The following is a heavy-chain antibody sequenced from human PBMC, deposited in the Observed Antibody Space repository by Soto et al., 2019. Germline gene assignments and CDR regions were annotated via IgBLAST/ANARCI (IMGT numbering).Heavy chain of an antibody. Sequence: QVHLVQSGAEVKKPGASVKVSCKGSGYTFTSYGITWVRQAPGQGLEWMGWISAHNCNTDYAQKLQGRDTVTRDTSTSTAYMELRSLRSDDTAVYYCARGRYGDYWGQGALVTVSS. CDR2: ISAHNCNT. CDR1: GYTFTSYG. J-gene: IGHJ4*02. D-gene: IGHD1-1*01. V-gene: IGHV1-18*01. CDR3: ARGRYGDY.